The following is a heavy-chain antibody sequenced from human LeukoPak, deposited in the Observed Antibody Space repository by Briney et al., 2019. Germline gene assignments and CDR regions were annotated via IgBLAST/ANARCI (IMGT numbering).Heavy chain of an antibody. CDR2: IGTAGDT. D-gene: IGHD3-10*01. V-gene: IGHV3-13*01. CDR1: GFTFSNYV. CDR3: TRAARSGYSYGWSFDF. Sequence: GGSLRLSCATSGFTFSNYVMHWVRQVTGKGLEWVSGIGTAGDTYYPGSVKGRFTISRENAKNFLYLQMNSLRAGDTAVYYCTRAARSGYSYGWSFDFWGQGTLVTVSS. J-gene: IGHJ4*02.